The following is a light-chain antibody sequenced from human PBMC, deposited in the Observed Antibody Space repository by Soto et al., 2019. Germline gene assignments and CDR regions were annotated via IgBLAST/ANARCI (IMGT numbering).Light chain of an antibody. CDR3: QQAASFPIT. CDR1: QGVSTW. V-gene: IGKV1-12*01. CDR2: TAS. Sequence: DIQMTRSPSSVSASVGDRVTITCRASQGVSTWLAWYQQKPGKAPNLLIYTASSLQSGVPSRFSGSGSGTDFTLTINSLQPEDFATYYCQQAASFPITFGQGTRLEIK. J-gene: IGKJ5*01.